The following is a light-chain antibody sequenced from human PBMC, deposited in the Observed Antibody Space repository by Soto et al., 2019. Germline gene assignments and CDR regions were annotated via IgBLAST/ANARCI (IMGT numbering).Light chain of an antibody. CDR2: EVS. V-gene: IGLV2-8*01. J-gene: IGLJ2*01. CDR3: SSYGGSNTVV. Sequence: QCALTQPPSASGSPGQSVTISCTGSSGNVGGYNYVSWYQQHPGKAPKLMIYEVSKRPSGVPDRLSGSKSGNTASLTVSGLQAEDEADYYCSSYGGSNTVVFGGGTKLTAL. CDR1: SGNVGGYNY.